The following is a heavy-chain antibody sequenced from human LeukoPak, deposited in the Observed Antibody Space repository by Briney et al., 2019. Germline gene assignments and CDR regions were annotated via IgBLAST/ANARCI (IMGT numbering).Heavy chain of an antibody. Sequence: GGSLRLSCAASGFTFSSYAMSWVRQAPGKGLEWVSAISGSGDSTYYADSVKGRFTVPRDNSKNTLYLQMNSLRAEDTAVYHCAKDQGRGYSYIYSDYWGQGTLVTVS. D-gene: IGHD5-18*01. V-gene: IGHV3-23*01. J-gene: IGHJ4*02. CDR1: GFTFSSYA. CDR3: AKDQGRGYSYIYSDY. CDR2: ISGSGDST.